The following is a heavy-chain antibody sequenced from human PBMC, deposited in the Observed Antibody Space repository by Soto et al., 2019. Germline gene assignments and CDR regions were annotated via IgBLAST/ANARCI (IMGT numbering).Heavy chain of an antibody. V-gene: IGHV1-8*01. CDR3: ARGFPRHDYGDSVEYFQH. D-gene: IGHD4-17*01. CDR1: GYTFTSYD. CDR2: MNPNSGNT. Sequence: QVQLVQSGAEVKKPGASVKVSCKASGYTFTSYDINWVRQATGQGLEWMGWMNPNSGNTGYAQKFQGRVTMTSNTSISTAYMELSSLRSEDTAVYYCARGFPRHDYGDSVEYFQHWGQGTLVTVSS. J-gene: IGHJ1*01.